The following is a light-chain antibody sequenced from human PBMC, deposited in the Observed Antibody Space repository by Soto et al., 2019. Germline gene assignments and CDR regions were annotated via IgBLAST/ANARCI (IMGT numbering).Light chain of an antibody. V-gene: IGLV4-69*01. CDR1: SGHNSYA. J-gene: IGLJ3*02. CDR2: LISDGSH. Sequence: QLVLTQPPSASASLGASVKLTCTLSSGHNSYAIAWHQQQPEKGPRYLMKLISDGSHSKGDGIPDRFSGSSSGAERYLTISRLQSEDEADYYCQTWSTDIRVFGGGTKLTVL. CDR3: QTWSTDIRV.